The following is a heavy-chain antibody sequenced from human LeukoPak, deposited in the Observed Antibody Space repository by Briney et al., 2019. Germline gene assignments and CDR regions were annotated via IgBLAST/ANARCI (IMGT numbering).Heavy chain of an antibody. CDR2: INPSGGRT. D-gene: IGHD5-12*01. V-gene: IGHV1-46*01. J-gene: IGHJ6*03. CDR1: GYTFTSYY. CDR3: ARAPGEGGYDSEYMDV. Sequence: ASVTVSCKASGYTFTSYYMHWVRQAPGQGIEWMGIINPSGGRTIYAQKFQGRVTITRDMSTSTVYMELSSLRSEDTAVYYCARAPGEGGYDSEYMDVWGKGTTVTVSS.